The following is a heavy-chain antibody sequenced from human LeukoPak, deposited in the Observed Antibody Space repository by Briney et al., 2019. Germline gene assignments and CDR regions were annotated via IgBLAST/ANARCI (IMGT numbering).Heavy chain of an antibody. J-gene: IGHJ5*02. CDR1: GGPFSSCA. Sequence: ASVKVSCKASGGPFSSCAISWVRQAPGQGLEWMGGVIPIFGTANYAQKFQGRVTITADESTSTAYMELSSLRSEDTAVYYCARGYIVGVPWGDNWFDPWGQGTLVTVSS. CDR2: VIPIFGTA. V-gene: IGHV1-69*13. CDR3: ARGYIVGVPWGDNWFDP. D-gene: IGHD1-26*01.